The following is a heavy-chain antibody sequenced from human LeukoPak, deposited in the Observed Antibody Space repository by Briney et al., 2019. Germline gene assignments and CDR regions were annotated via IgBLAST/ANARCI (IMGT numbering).Heavy chain of an antibody. D-gene: IGHD3-10*01. CDR1: GGTFSSYT. Sequence: ASVKVSCKASGGTFSSYTISWVRQAPGQGLEWMGRIIPILGIANYAQKFQGRVTITADKSTSTAYMELSSLRSEDTAVYYCASSVAVLLYGSGSYQSLDVWGKGTTVTVCS. J-gene: IGHJ6*04. V-gene: IGHV1-69*02. CDR3: ASSVAVLLYGSGSYQSLDV. CDR2: IIPILGIA.